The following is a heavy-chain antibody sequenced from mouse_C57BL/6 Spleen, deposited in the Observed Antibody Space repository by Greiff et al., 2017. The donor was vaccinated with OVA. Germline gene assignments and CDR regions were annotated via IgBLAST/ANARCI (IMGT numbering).Heavy chain of an antibody. CDR1: GYTFTGYW. CDR2: ILPGSGST. CDR3: ARRMDDGYYDYYAMDY. J-gene: IGHJ4*01. Sequence: VQLMESGAELMKPGASVKLSCKATGYTFTGYWIEWVKQRPGHGLEWIGEILPGSGSTNYNEKFKGKATFTADTSSNTAYMQLSSLTPEDSAIYYCARRMDDGYYDYYAMDYWGQGTSVTVSS. D-gene: IGHD2-3*01. V-gene: IGHV1-9*01.